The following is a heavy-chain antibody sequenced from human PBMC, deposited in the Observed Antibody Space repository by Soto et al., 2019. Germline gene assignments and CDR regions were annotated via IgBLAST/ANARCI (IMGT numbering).Heavy chain of an antibody. CDR3: ARATYYNSTGYYYDY. CDR2: VIPMFSIS. D-gene: IGHD3-22*01. CDR1: EGTFSNSA. J-gene: IGHJ4*02. Sequence: QVHLVQSGPEVKKPGSSVKVSCKASEGTFSNSAISWVRQAPGQGLEWVGGVIPMFSISNYAQKFQGRVTINADKSTSTAYMELSSQRSDDSALYYCARATYYNSTGYYYDYWGQGTLVTVSS. V-gene: IGHV1-69*17.